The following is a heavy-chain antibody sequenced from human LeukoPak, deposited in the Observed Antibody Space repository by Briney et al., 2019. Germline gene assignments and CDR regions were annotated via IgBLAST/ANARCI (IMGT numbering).Heavy chain of an antibody. J-gene: IGHJ4*02. CDR3: AREKASAVANFDY. V-gene: IGHV1-69*04. D-gene: IGHD6-19*01. CDR2: IIPILGIA. CDR1: GYTFTSYG. Sequence: SVKVSCKASGYTFTSYGISWVRQAPGQGLEWMGRIIPILGIANYAQKFQGRVTITADKSTSTAYMELSSLRSEDTAVYYCAREKASAVANFDYWGQGTLVTVSS.